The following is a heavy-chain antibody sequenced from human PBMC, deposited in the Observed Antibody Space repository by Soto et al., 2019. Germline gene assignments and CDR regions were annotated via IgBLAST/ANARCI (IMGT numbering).Heavy chain of an antibody. CDR3: ARSEVTAIRRYHLAY. Sequence: PSETLSLTCTVSGGSISSGGYYWSWIRQHPGKGLEWIGYIYYSGSTYYNPSLKSRVTISVDTSKNQFSLKLSSVTAADTAVYYCARSEVTAIRRYHLAYWGQGTLVTVSS. CDR2: IYYSGST. V-gene: IGHV4-31*03. CDR1: GGSISSGGYY. J-gene: IGHJ4*02. D-gene: IGHD2-21*02.